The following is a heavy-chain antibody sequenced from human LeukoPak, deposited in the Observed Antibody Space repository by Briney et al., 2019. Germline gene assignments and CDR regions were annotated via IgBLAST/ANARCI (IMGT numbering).Heavy chain of an antibody. CDR1: GFTFSSYA. Sequence: GGSLRLSCAASGFTFSSYAMSWVRQAPGKGLEWVSANSGSGGSTYYADSVKGRFTISRDNSKNTLYLQMNSLRAEDTAVYYCAKGGPYYDFWSGYYTSFDYWGQGTLVTVSS. D-gene: IGHD3-3*01. V-gene: IGHV3-23*01. CDR3: AKGGPYYDFWSGYYTSFDY. CDR2: NSGSGGST. J-gene: IGHJ4*02.